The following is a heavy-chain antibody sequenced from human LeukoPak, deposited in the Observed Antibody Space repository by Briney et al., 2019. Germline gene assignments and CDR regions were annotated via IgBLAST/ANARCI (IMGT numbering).Heavy chain of an antibody. CDR2: IYENGGTT. CDR1: GFTFRSHA. CDR3: AKDFRIGYSAHFDY. J-gene: IGHJ4*02. D-gene: IGHD2-21*01. Sequence: SGGSLRLSCVGSGFTFRSHAMSWVRQAPEKGLEFVSGIYENGGTTYYADSVKGRFSISRDNSKNTLYLQMDSLGGEDTAVYYCAKDFRIGYSAHFDYWGQGALVTVSS. V-gene: IGHV3-23*01.